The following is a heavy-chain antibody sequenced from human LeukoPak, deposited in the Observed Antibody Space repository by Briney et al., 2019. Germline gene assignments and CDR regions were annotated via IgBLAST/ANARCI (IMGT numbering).Heavy chain of an antibody. CDR2: MYYSGST. CDR3: VYYYGSGSVEY. D-gene: IGHD3-10*01. Sequence: SETLSLTCTVSGGSISSSSYYWGWIRQPPGKGLEWIGSMYYSGSTYYNPSLKSRVTISVDTSKNQFSLKLNSVTAADTAVYYCVYYYGSGSVEYWGQGTLVTVSS. CDR1: GGSISSSSYY. J-gene: IGHJ4*02. V-gene: IGHV4-39*01.